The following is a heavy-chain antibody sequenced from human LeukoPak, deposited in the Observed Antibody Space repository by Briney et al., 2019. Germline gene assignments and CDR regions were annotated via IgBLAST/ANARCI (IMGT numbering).Heavy chain of an antibody. CDR3: ASHRGVWNDNWFDP. CDR1: GGTFSSYA. V-gene: IGHV1-69*04. CDR2: IIPILGIA. Sequence: GASVKVSCKASGGTFSSYAISWVRQAPGQGLEWMGRIIPILGIANYAQKFQGRVTITADKSTSTAYMELSSLRTEDTAVYYCASHRGVWNDNWFDPWGQGTLVTVSS. J-gene: IGHJ5*02. D-gene: IGHD1-1*01.